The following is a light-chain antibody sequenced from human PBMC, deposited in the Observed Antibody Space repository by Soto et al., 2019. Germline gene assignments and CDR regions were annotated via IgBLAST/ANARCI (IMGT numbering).Light chain of an antibody. CDR2: DVS. V-gene: IGLV2-11*01. J-gene: IGLJ1*01. CDR1: GSDVGHYNY. CDR3: SSYAGSYGYV. Sequence: QSALTQPRSVSGSPGQSVTISCTGTGSDVGHYNYVSWYQQNPGKAPKLMIHDVSKRPSGVPDRFSGSKSGYTASLTISGLQAEDEADYYCSSYAGSYGYVFGTGTKVTVL.